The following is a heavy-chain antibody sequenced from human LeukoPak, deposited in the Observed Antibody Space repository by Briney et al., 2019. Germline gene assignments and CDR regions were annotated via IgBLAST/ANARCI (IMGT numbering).Heavy chain of an antibody. D-gene: IGHD5-18*01. CDR1: GFTFSDYN. J-gene: IGHJ4*02. V-gene: IGHV3-11*04. CDR2: ITSSGNTI. Sequence: GGSLRLSCAGSGFTFSDYNMTWIRQAPGKGLEWVSYITSSGNTIHYADSVKGRFTISRDNAKNSLYLQMNSLRAEDSAVYYCVRVESDNSYGTDYWGQGTLVTVSS. CDR3: VRVESDNSYGTDY.